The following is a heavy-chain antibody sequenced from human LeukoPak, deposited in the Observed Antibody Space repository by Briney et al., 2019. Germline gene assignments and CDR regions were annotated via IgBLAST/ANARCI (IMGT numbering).Heavy chain of an antibody. Sequence: ASVKVSCKASGFTFTSSAMQWVRQARGQRLEWRGWIVVGSGNTNYAQKFQERVTITRDMSTSTAYMELSSLRSEDTAVYYCAAALYDFWSGYYSGFDYWGQGTLVTVSS. CDR1: GFTFTSSA. CDR3: AAALYDFWSGYYSGFDY. V-gene: IGHV1-58*02. J-gene: IGHJ4*02. CDR2: IVVGSGNT. D-gene: IGHD3-3*01.